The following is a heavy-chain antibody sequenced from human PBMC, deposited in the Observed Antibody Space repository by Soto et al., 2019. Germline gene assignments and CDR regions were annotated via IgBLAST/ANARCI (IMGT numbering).Heavy chain of an antibody. CDR1: GYTFTGYY. J-gene: IGHJ6*02. CDR2: INPNSGGT. D-gene: IGHD3-22*01. CDR3: ARVPYYYDKRYYGMDV. V-gene: IGHV1-2*02. Sequence: ASVKVSCKASGYTFTGYYMHWVRQAPGQGLEWMGWINPNSGGTNYAQKFQGRVTMTRDTSISTAYMELSRLRSDDTAVYYCARVPYYYDKRYYGMDVWGQGTTVTVS.